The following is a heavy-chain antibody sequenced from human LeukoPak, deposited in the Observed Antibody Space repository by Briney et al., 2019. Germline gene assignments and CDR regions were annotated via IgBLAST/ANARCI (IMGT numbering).Heavy chain of an antibody. Sequence: GEPLKISCEASGYSFTSYWIAWVRQMPGNGLEWMGVNFPRDFTTRYIPSFQGQVTISADRSTNTAYLQCNSLTAADTATYYCARKTYYTSSRCYYGMDVWGEGTPVTVTS. J-gene: IGHJ6*04. CDR2: NFPRDFTT. D-gene: IGHD2-2*01. CDR1: GYSFTSYW. CDR3: ARKTYYTSSRCYYGMDV. V-gene: IGHV5-51*01.